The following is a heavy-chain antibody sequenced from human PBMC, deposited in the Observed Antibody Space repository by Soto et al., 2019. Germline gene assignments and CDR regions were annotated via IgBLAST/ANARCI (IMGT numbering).Heavy chain of an antibody. CDR3: ARHLYHNSSGIYSPFDF. D-gene: IGHD3-22*01. Sequence: RGESLKISCKGSGYSFTTYWIGWVRQMPGKGLEWMGIIWPGNSDTRYSPTFQGHVTISADKSISTAYLQWRSLEASDTAMYYCARHLYHNSSGIYSPFDFWGQGILVTVSS. CDR2: IWPGNSDT. V-gene: IGHV5-51*01. CDR1: GYSFTTYW. J-gene: IGHJ4*02.